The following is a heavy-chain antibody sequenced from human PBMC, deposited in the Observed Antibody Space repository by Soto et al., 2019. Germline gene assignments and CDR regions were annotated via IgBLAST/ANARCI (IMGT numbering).Heavy chain of an antibody. CDR2: IDFDGAKD. J-gene: IGHJ4*02. V-gene: IGHV3-33*01. Sequence: GGSLRLSCAASGFTFSSYGMHWVRQAPGKGLEWVSAIDFDGAKDYYADSVKGRFTISRDDSKNTLYLQMTSLRAADTALYYCARDSCGTTSCFDGWGQGTLVTVYS. CDR3: ARDSCGTTSCFDG. D-gene: IGHD2-2*01. CDR1: GFTFSSYG.